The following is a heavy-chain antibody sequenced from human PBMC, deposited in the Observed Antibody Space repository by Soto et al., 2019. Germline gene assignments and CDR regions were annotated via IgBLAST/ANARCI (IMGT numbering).Heavy chain of an antibody. CDR2: IYYSGST. CDR1: GGSISSSSYY. Sequence: QLQLQESGPGLVKPSETLSLTCTVSGGSISSSSYYWGWIRQPPGKGLEWIGSIYYSGSTYYNPSLKSRVTISVDTSKHQFSLKLSSVTAADTAVYYCARHGRYDFWSGYYVDYWGQGTLVTVSS. CDR3: ARHGRYDFWSGYYVDY. D-gene: IGHD3-3*01. V-gene: IGHV4-39*01. J-gene: IGHJ4*02.